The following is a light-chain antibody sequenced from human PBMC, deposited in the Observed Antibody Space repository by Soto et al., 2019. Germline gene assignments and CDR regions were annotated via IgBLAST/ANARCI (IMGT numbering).Light chain of an antibody. CDR1: QTVSSNY. CDR3: QQHGTSPIT. V-gene: IGKV3-20*01. J-gene: IGKJ5*01. Sequence: EIILAQSTDTLCLCPGENASLSCRASQTVSSNYLAWCQQRPGQAPRLLIYDASSRATGIPDRFSGSGSGTDFTLTISRLEPEDFAVYYCQQHGTSPITFGQGTRLEIK. CDR2: DAS.